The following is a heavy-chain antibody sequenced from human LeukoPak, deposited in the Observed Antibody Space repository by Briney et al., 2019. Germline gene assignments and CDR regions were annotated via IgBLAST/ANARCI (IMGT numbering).Heavy chain of an antibody. CDR2: ISYDGSNK. J-gene: IGHJ4*02. D-gene: IGHD6-13*01. CDR1: GFTFSSYG. Sequence: GGSLRLSCAASGFTFSSYGMHWVRQAPGKGLEWVAVISYDGSNKYYADSVKGRFTISRDNSKNTLYLQMNSLRAEDTAVYYCANSQGDSSSWYDYWGQGTLVTVSS. CDR3: ANSQGDSSSWYDY. V-gene: IGHV3-30*18.